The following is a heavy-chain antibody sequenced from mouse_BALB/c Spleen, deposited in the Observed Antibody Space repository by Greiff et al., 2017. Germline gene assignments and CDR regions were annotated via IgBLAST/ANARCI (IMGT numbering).Heavy chain of an antibody. CDR1: GFSLTSYG. V-gene: IGHV2-9*02. D-gene: IGHD1-1*01. CDR3: ARAPYYYGSSYRWYFDV. J-gene: IGHJ1*01. CDR2: IWAGGST. Sequence: VMLVESGPGLVAPSQSLSITCTVSGFSLTSYGVHWVRQPPGKGLEWLGVIWAGGSTNYNSALMSRLSISKDNSKSQVFLKMNSLQTDDTAMYYCARAPYYYGSSYRWYFDVWGAGTTVTVSS.